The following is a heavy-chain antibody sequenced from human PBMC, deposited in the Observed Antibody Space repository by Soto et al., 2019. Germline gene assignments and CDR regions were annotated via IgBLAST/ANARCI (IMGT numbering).Heavy chain of an antibody. J-gene: IGHJ6*02. CDR3: ARDNYGMDV. CDR1: GGSFSGYY. Sequence: SETLSLTCAVYGGSFSGYYWSWIRQPPGKGLEWIGEINHSGSTNYNPSLKSRVTISVDTSKNQFSLKLSSVTAADTAVYYCARDNYGMDVWGQGTTVTVSS. V-gene: IGHV4-34*01. CDR2: INHSGST.